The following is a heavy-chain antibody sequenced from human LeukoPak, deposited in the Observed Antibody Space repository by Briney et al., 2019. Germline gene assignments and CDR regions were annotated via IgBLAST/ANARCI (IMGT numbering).Heavy chain of an antibody. J-gene: IGHJ3*02. D-gene: IGHD3-10*01. CDR1: GFTFSDYY. V-gene: IGHV3-11*01. Sequence: PGGSLRLSCSASGFTFSDYYMSWTRQAPGKGREWVSYISSSGSTIYYADSVKGRFTIYRDNAKTSLYLQMNSLRAEDTAVYYCARDEGLTPYGSARASGTHLTNDAFDIWGQGTMVTVSS. CDR3: ARDEGLTPYGSARASGTHLTNDAFDI. CDR2: ISSSGSTI.